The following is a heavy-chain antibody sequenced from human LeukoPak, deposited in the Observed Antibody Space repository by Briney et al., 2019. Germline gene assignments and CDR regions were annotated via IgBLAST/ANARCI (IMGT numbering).Heavy chain of an antibody. V-gene: IGHV1-69*04. CDR3: AREKSSHCCYYFDY. CDR2: IIPILGIA. CDR1: GGTFSSYT. J-gene: IGHJ4*02. Sequence: VASVKVSCKASGGTFSSYTISWVRQAPGQGLEWMGRIIPILGIANYAQKFQGRVTITADKSTSTAYMELSSLRSEDTAVYYCAREKSSHCCYYFDYWGQGTLVTVSP. D-gene: IGHD2-21*02.